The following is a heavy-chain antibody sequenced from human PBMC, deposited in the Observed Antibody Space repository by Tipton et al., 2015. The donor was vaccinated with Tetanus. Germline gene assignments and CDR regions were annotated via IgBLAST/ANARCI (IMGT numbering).Heavy chain of an antibody. V-gene: IGHV1-2*02. Sequence: QMQLVQSGAEVKKPGASLKVSCKASGYTFTGYYLYWVRQAPGQGLEWMGWIDPNRGGTIYAQKFQGRVTMTRDTSISTAYMELSRLRSDDTAVYYCARDRGDYIYYGMDVWGPGTTVTVTS. D-gene: IGHD3-22*01. CDR3: ARDRGDYIYYGMDV. CDR2: IDPNRGGT. CDR1: GYTFTGYY. J-gene: IGHJ6*02.